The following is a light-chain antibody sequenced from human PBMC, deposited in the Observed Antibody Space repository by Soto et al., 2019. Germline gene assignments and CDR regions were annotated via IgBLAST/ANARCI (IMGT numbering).Light chain of an antibody. V-gene: IGLV2-14*01. Sequence: QSALTQPASVSGSPGQSITISCTGTSSDVGGYNYVSWYQQHPGKAPKLMIYDVSNRPSGVSNRFSGSKSGNTVSLTISGIQAEDEADYYCSSYTSISTLYVFGTGTKLTVL. CDR3: SSYTSISTLYV. CDR1: SSDVGGYNY. J-gene: IGLJ1*01. CDR2: DVS.